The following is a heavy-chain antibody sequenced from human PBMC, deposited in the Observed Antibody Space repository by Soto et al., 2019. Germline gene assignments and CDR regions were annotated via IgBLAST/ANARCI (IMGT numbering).Heavy chain of an antibody. Sequence: EVQLVESGGGLVQPGGSLRLSCAASGFTFSSYSMNWVRQAPGKGLEWVSYISSSSSTIYYADSVKGRFTISRDNAKNSLYLQMNSLRAEDTAVYYCARDLASGYDYWGQGTLVTVSS. CDR1: GFTFSSYS. J-gene: IGHJ4*02. CDR3: ARDLASGYDY. D-gene: IGHD5-12*01. CDR2: ISSSSSTI. V-gene: IGHV3-48*01.